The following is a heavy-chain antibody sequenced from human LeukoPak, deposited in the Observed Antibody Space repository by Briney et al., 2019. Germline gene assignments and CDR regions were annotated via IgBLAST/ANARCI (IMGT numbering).Heavy chain of an antibody. J-gene: IGHJ4*02. V-gene: IGHV3-73*01. CDR3: TSLTVAGTSYDY. CDR2: IRSKANSYAT. D-gene: IGHD6-19*01. CDR1: GFTFSGSA. Sequence: GGSLRLSCAASGFTFSGSAMHWVRQASGKGLKWVGRIRSKANSYATAYAASVKGRFTISRDDSKNTAYLQMNSLKTEDTAVYYCTSLTVAGTSYDYWGQGTLATVSS.